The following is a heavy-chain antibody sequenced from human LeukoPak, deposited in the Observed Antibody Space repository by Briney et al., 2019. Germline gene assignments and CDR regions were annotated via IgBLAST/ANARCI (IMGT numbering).Heavy chain of an antibody. CDR2: ISASGGST. CDR3: AKGRLAGDYCDY. D-gene: IGHD4-17*01. Sequence: GGSLRLSCPASGFTFSTYVMTWVRQAPGKGLEWVSDISASGGSTYYADSVKGRFTISRDNSKNTLYLQMNSLRVEDTAVYYCAKGRLAGDYCDYWGQGTLVTVSS. V-gene: IGHV3-23*01. CDR1: GFTFSTYV. J-gene: IGHJ4*02.